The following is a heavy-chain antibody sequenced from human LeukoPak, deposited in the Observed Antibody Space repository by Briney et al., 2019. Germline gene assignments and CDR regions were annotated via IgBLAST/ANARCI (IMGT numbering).Heavy chain of an antibody. J-gene: IGHJ5*02. CDR1: GFTVSSNY. D-gene: IGHD2-15*01. Sequence: GGSLRLSCAASGFTVSSNYMSWVRQAPGKGLEWGLVIYSGGSTYYPDSVKARFTISRHNSTNTLYLHLNSHRAADSAVSCCATAVLGSGDYWFVHWGQGTLVTVSS. V-gene: IGHV3-53*01. CDR2: IYSGGST. CDR3: ATAVLGSGDYWFVH.